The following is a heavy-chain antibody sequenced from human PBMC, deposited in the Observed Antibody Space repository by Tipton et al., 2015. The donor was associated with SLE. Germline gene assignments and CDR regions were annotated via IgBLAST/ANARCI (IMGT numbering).Heavy chain of an antibody. D-gene: IGHD4-17*01. CDR3: AGGQDDFGDY. Sequence: QVQLVQSGGGLVQPGGSLRLSCAASGFTFSSYWMSWVRQAPGKGLEWIGEISHSGGTNYNPSLKSRVTISVDTSKNQFSLKLSSVTAADTAVYYCAGGQDDFGDYWGQGTLVTVSS. V-gene: IGHV4-34*02. CDR2: ISHSGGT. CDR1: GFTFSSYW. J-gene: IGHJ4*02.